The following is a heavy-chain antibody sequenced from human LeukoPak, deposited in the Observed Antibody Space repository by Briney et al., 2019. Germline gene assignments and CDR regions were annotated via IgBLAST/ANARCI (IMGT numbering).Heavy chain of an antibody. CDR2: INPNSGGT. J-gene: IGHJ4*02. Sequence: ASMKVSCKASGYTFTGYYMHWVRQAPGQGLEWMGWINPNSGGTNYAQKFQGRVTMTRDTSISTAYMELSRLRSDDTAVYYCARDLITARDYFDYWGQGTLVTVSS. V-gene: IGHV1-2*02. CDR1: GYTFTGYY. CDR3: ARDLITARDYFDY. D-gene: IGHD6-6*01.